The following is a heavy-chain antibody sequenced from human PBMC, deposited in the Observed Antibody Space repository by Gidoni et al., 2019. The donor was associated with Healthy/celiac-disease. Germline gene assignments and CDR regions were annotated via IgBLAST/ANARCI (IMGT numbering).Heavy chain of an antibody. CDR2: ISGSGGST. CDR1: GFTFSSYA. D-gene: IGHD3-22*01. V-gene: IGHV3-23*01. J-gene: IGHJ4*02. CDR3: AKERRDYYDSSGYLLFDY. Sequence: EVQLLESGGGLVQPGGSLRLSCAASGFTFSSYAMSWVRQAPGKGLEWVSAISGSGGSTYYADSVKGRFTISRDNSKNTLYLQMNSLRAEDTAVYYCAKERRDYYDSSGYLLFDYWGQGTLVTVSS.